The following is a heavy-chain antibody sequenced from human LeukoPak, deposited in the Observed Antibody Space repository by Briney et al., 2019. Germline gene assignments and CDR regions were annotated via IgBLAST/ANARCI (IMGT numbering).Heavy chain of an antibody. CDR1: GYSFTNYW. Sequence: HGESLKISCKGSGYSFTNYWIGWVRQMPGKGLEWMGIIYPGDSDTTYKTSFQGQVTISADKSISTAYLQWSSLKASDTAMYYCARSRAETVPVWGSYRHHDAFDIWGQGTMVTVSS. D-gene: IGHD3-16*02. V-gene: IGHV5-51*01. CDR2: IYPGDSDT. J-gene: IGHJ3*02. CDR3: ARSRAETVPVWGSYRHHDAFDI.